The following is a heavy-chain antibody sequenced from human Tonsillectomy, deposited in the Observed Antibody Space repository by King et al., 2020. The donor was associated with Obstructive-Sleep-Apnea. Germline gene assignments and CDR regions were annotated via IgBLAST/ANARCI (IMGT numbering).Heavy chain of an antibody. V-gene: IGHV3-33*01. CDR1: GFTFSKYG. J-gene: IGHJ4*02. D-gene: IGHD1-26*01. CDR3: ARDGRQARWVNDY. Sequence: VQLVESGGGVVQPGRSLRLSCAASGFTFSKYGMHWVRQAPGKGLEWVGVIWYDGSNKYYADSVKGRFTISRDNSKNTLYLQMNRLRAEDTAVYYCARDGRQARWVNDYWGQGTLVTVSS. CDR2: IWYDGSNK.